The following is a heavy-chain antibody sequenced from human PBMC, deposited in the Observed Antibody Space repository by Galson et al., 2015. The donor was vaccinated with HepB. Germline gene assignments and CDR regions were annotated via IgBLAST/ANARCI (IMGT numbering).Heavy chain of an antibody. Sequence: SVKVSCKASGYTFSTYDITWVRQAPGQGLEWMGWISSSSGETHYAQKLQGRVTLTTDTSTSTAYMELRSLTSDDTAIYYCARDPPGLLDFDYWGQGTLVTVSS. CDR1: GYTFSTYD. CDR2: ISSSSGET. CDR3: ARDPPGLLDFDY. D-gene: IGHD3/OR15-3a*01. J-gene: IGHJ4*02. V-gene: IGHV1-18*04.